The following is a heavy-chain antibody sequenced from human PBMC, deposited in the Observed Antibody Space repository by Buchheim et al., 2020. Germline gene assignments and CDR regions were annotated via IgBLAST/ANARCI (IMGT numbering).Heavy chain of an antibody. CDR3: ARQSSGYKHDFDY. J-gene: IGHJ4*02. CDR2: IYFRGCTSGYP. V-gene: IGHV4-39*01. D-gene: IGHD3-22*01. CDR1: GGSISTSSYY. Sequence: QLQLQESGPGLVKPSETLSLTCTVSGGSISTSSYYWGWIRQPPGKGLEWLGRIYFRGCTSGYPYYNPSLKSRGTISLRPSKNQFSLKLSSVTAADTAVYYCARQSSGYKHDFDYWGQGTL.